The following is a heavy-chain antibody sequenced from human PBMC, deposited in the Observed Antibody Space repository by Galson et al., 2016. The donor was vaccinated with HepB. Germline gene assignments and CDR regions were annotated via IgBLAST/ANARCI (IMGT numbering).Heavy chain of an antibody. CDR2: INIGCSDK. CDR1: GFSFRDFY. J-gene: IGHJ6*02. Sequence: SLRLSCAASGFSFRDFYMSWIRQVPGKGLEWVSYINIGCSDKYYADSVKGRVTISRDNARNSLFLQLNRLSAEDTAVYYCARPNGFRRTSFDGLDVWGQGTTVTVSS. D-gene: IGHD2-8*01. CDR3: ARPNGFRRTSFDGLDV. V-gene: IGHV3-11*01.